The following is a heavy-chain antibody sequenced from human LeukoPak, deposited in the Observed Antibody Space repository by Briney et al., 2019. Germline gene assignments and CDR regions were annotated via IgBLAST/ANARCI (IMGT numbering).Heavy chain of an antibody. D-gene: IGHD5-24*01. CDR3: ARGWLQSGFGY. V-gene: IGHV6-1*01. Sequence: SQTLSLTCAISGDSVSTDSAGWNWIRQSPSRGLEWLGRTYYNSINSNWCKDYAPAVKSRITITPDTTKNQFSLQLNSVTPEDTAVYYCARGWLQSGFGYWGQGTLVTVSS. CDR2: TYYNSINSNWCK. J-gene: IGHJ4*02. CDR1: GDSVSTDSAG.